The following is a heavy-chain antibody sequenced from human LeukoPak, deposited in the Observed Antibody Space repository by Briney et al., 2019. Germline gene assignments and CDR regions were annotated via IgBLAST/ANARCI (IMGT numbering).Heavy chain of an antibody. Sequence: GGSLRLSCAVSGFIFSIYGMHWVRQAPGKGLEWVAFIRYDGSNKNYADSVKGRFTISRDNSKHTLYLQMNSLRAEDTAVYYCARESDSSGWSPRPRNAFDIWGQGTMVTVSS. CDR2: IRYDGSNK. V-gene: IGHV3-30*02. CDR3: ARESDSSGWSPRPRNAFDI. J-gene: IGHJ3*02. CDR1: GFIFSIYG. D-gene: IGHD6-19*01.